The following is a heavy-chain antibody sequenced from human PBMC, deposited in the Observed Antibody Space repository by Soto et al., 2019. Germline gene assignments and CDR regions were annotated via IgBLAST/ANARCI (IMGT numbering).Heavy chain of an antibody. Sequence: QVQLQESVPGLVKPSQTLSLTCTVSGGSISSGGYYWSWILQHPGKGMEWIGYISYSGSTYYTPSLKSRHTISVDTSKHQFSLTLSSVHAADTAVYYCARSPEATVTAFDYWGQGTLVTVSS. J-gene: IGHJ4*02. D-gene: IGHD4-17*01. CDR3: ARSPEATVTAFDY. CDR2: ISYSGST. CDR1: GGSISSGGYY. V-gene: IGHV4-31*03.